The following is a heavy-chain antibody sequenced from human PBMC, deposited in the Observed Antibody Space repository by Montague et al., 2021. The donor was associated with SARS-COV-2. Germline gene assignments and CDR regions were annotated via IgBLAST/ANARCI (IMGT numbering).Heavy chain of an antibody. CDR2: IDWDDDT. D-gene: IGHD6-19*01. V-gene: IGHV2-70*01. CDR3: ARICLQAGLAVAANFHY. J-gene: IGHJ4*02. Sequence: PALVKPTQTLTLTCTFSGFSLSTSRMCMSWIRQPPGKALEWLALIDWDDDTYYSTSLKTRLTISKDTSKNQVVLTMTDMAPVDTATYYCARICLQAGLAVAANFHYWGQGTLVTVSS. CDR1: GFSLSTSRMC.